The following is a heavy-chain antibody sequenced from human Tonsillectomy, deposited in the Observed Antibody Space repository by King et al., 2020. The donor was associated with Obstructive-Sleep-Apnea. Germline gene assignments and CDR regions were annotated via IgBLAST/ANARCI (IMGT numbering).Heavy chain of an antibody. CDR3: AREPEPLLIEAALIDD. D-gene: IGHD6-13*01. V-gene: IGHV5-10-1*03. CDR2: IDPSDSYT. J-gene: IGHJ4*02. CDR1: GYSFTSYW. Sequence: EVQLVESGAEVKKPGESLRISCKGSGYSFTSYWISWVRQMPGKGLEWMGKIDPSDSYTNYSPSFQGHVTISADKSISTAYLQWSSLKASDTAMYYCAREPEPLLIEAALIDDWGQGTLVTVSS.